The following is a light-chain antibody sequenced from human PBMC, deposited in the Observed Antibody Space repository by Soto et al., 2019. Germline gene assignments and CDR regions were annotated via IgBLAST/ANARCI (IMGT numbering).Light chain of an antibody. Sequence: IQLTQSPSSLSASVGDRVTITCRASQGISSYLAWYQQTPGKAPKLLIYAASTLEIGVPSRFSGSGSGTDFTLTISSLQPEDFATYYCQQLNTFPFTFGPGAKEDI. J-gene: IGKJ3*01. CDR1: QGISSY. CDR3: QQLNTFPFT. CDR2: AAS. V-gene: IGKV1-9*01.